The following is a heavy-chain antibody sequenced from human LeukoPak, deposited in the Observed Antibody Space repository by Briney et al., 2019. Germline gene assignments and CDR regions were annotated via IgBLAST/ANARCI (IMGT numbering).Heavy chain of an antibody. CDR1: GFTFSSYG. D-gene: IGHD3-22*01. CDR3: APFGDSSGYYYYGMDV. CDR2: ISYDGSNK. Sequence: GGSLRLSCAASGFTFSSYGMHWVRQAPGKGLEWVAVISYDGSNKYYADSVKGRFTISRDNSKNTLYLQMNSLRAEDTAVYYCAPFGDSSGYYYYGMDVWGQGTTVTVSS. J-gene: IGHJ6*02. V-gene: IGHV3-30*03.